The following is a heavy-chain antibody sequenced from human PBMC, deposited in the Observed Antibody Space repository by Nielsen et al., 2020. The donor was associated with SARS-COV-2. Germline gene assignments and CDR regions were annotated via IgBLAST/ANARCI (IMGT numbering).Heavy chain of an antibody. CDR2: ISAHNGNT. D-gene: IGHD2-15*01. CDR3: ARGPHVVVVAATAYYYYYGMDV. Sequence: ASVKVSCKASGYTFTNYGISWVRQAPGQGLEWMGWISAHNGNTKYVQKLQGRVTMTTDTSASTAYMELRSLRSDDKAVYYCARGPHVVVVAATAYYYYYGMDVWGQGTTVTVSS. J-gene: IGHJ6*02. V-gene: IGHV1-18*01. CDR1: GYTFTNYG.